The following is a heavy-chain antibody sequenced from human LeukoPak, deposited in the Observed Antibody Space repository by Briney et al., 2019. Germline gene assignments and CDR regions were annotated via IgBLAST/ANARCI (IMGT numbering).Heavy chain of an antibody. Sequence: GGSLRLSCAASGNYWMHWVRQAPGKGLVWVSHVNSDGSWTSHADSVKGRFTISKDNAKNSLYLQMNSLRAEDTAIYYCTRVGYIDEGIDYWGQGTLVTVSS. CDR1: GNYW. D-gene: IGHD5-24*01. V-gene: IGHV3-74*01. J-gene: IGHJ4*02. CDR3: TRVGYIDEGIDY. CDR2: VNSDGSWT.